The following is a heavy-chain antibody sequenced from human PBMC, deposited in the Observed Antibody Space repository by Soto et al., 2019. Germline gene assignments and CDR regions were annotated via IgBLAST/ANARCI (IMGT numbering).Heavy chain of an antibody. CDR3: AKDQRGQSYYGSGTS. D-gene: IGHD3-10*01. CDR2: ISGSGGST. CDR1: GFTFSSYA. J-gene: IGHJ4*02. Sequence: EVQLLESGGGLVQPGGSLRLSCAASGFTFSSYAMSWVRQAPGKGLEWVSAISGSGGSTYYADSVKGRFTISRDNSKNTLYLQMISLRADDTAVYYCAKDQRGQSYYGSGTSWGQGTLVTVSS. V-gene: IGHV3-23*01.